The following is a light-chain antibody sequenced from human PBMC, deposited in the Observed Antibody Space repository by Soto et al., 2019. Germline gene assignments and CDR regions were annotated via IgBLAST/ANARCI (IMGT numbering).Light chain of an antibody. CDR1: QSFTSW. J-gene: IGKJ4*01. Sequence: IQLTQSPSSLSASVGDRVTITCRASQSFTSWLAWYQQKPGKAPKLLIYDASNLETGVPSRFSGSGSGTDFTFTISSLQPEDIATYYCQQYDNLPLTFGGGTKVDIK. CDR2: DAS. CDR3: QQYDNLPLT. V-gene: IGKV1-33*01.